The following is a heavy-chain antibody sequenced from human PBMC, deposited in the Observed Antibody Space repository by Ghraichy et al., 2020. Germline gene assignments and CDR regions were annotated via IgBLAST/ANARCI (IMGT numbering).Heavy chain of an antibody. CDR2: ISAYNGNT. CDR3: ARVLTPGLGELHSRRGMDV. Sequence: ASVKVSCKASGYTFTSYGISWVRQAPGQGLEWMGWISAYNGNTNYAQKLQGRVTMTTDTSTSTAYMELRSLRADDTAVYYCARVLTPGLGELHSRRGMDVWGQGTTVTVSS. D-gene: IGHD3-10*01. CDR1: GYTFTSYG. J-gene: IGHJ6*02. V-gene: IGHV1-18*01.